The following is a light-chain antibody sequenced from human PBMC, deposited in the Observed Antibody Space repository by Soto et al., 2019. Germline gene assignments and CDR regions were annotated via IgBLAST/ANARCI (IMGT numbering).Light chain of an antibody. Sequence: EIVLTQSPATLSLSPGERATLSCRASQSVSSYLAWYQQKPGQAHRLLIYDASNRATGIPARFSGSGSGTDFTLTISSLEPEDFAVYYCQQRGNWWTFGQGTKVEIK. V-gene: IGKV3-11*01. CDR2: DAS. CDR1: QSVSSY. J-gene: IGKJ1*01. CDR3: QQRGNWWT.